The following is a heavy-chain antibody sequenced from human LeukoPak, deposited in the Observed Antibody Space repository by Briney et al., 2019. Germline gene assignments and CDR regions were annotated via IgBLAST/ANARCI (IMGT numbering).Heavy chain of an antibody. CDR3: ATGLGYCSGGSCYSGFTQAPLDY. V-gene: IGHV4-39*01. D-gene: IGHD2-15*01. Sequence: PSETLSLTCTVSGGSISSSSYYWGWIRQPPGKGLEWIGSIYYSGSTYYNSSLKSRVTISVDTSKNQFSLKLSSVTAADTAVYYCATGLGYCSGGSCYSGFTQAPLDYWGQGTLVTVSS. J-gene: IGHJ4*02. CDR1: GGSISSSSYY. CDR2: IYYSGST.